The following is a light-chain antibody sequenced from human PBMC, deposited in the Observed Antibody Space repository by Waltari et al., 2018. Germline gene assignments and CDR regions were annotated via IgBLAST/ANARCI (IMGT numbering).Light chain of an antibody. V-gene: IGKV3-20*01. CDR1: QTIRTTY. CDR2: GTF. J-gene: IGKJ4*01. CDR3: QQYDISPLT. Sequence: EIVLTQSSGTLSLSPGEGATLSCRTSQTIRTTYLAWYQQKPGQAPTLLIYGTFTRATGNPDRFTGSESGTDFSLTVSSLEPEDFATYYCQQYDISPLTFGGGTKVEIK.